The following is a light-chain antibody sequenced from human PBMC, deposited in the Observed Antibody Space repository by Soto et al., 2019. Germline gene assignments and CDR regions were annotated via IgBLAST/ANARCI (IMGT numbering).Light chain of an antibody. CDR1: SSDVGGYSY. Sequence: QSALTQPRSVSGSPVQSLTISCTGTSSDVGGYSYVSWYRQHPGKAPKLMIYDVTKRPSGVPDRFSGSKSGNTASLTISGLQAEDEGDYYCCSHAGSYTYVFGTGTKVTVL. CDR3: CSHAGSYTYV. CDR2: DVT. J-gene: IGLJ1*01. V-gene: IGLV2-11*01.